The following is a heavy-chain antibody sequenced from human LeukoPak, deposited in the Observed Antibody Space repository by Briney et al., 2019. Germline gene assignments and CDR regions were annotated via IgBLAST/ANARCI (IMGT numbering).Heavy chain of an antibody. CDR1: GGSISSSSYY. J-gene: IGHJ4*02. Sequence: SETLSLTCTVSGGSISSSSYYWGWIRQPPGKGLEWIGSVSYSGSTYYNLSLKSRVTISADSSKNQFSLKLSSVTAADTAVYYCARDQATIILGYFDYWGQGTLVTVSS. CDR2: VSYSGST. D-gene: IGHD3-22*01. CDR3: ARDQATIILGYFDY. V-gene: IGHV4-39*07.